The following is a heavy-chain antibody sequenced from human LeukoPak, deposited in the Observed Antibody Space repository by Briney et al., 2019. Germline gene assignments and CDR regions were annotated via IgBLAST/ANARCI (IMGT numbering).Heavy chain of an antibody. V-gene: IGHV3-21*01. J-gene: IGHJ4*02. CDR1: GFTFGDYA. Sequence: GGSLRLSCTVSGFTFGDYAVSWVRQAPGKGLEWVSIISSGSSAIFSADALKGRFTISRDDAKNLLYLDMNSLRAEDTAVYYCARGHTAVTRHFDFWGQGTLVTVSS. D-gene: IGHD4-17*01. CDR2: ISSGSSAI. CDR3: ARGHTAVTRHFDF.